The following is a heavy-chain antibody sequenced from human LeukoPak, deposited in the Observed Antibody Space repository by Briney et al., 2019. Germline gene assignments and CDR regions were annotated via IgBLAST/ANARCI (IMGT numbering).Heavy chain of an antibody. D-gene: IGHD4-17*01. CDR3: ARDKSADYGDSYFDS. V-gene: IGHV3-7*01. J-gene: IGHJ4*02. CDR2: IKQDGGEE. CDR1: GFIFSTYW. Sequence: GGSLRLSCAASGFIFSTYWMSWVRQAAGKGLEWVANIKQDGGEEHYVDSVKGRFTISRDNAKNSLYLQMNSLRAEDTAVYYCARDKSADYGDSYFDSWGQGTLVTVSS.